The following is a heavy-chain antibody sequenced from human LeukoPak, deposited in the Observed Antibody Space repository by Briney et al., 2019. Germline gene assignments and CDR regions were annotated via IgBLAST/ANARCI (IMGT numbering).Heavy chain of an antibody. D-gene: IGHD6-6*01. J-gene: IGHJ5*02. Sequence: GASVKVSCKASGYTFTGDFIHWVRQAPGQGLEWMGWINSDSGGTNYARKFQGRVTMTRDTSISTAYMELSSLRSDDTAVCYCARGNIATRRGENWFDPWGQGTLVTVSS. V-gene: IGHV1-2*02. CDR2: INSDSGGT. CDR3: ARGNIATRRGENWFDP. CDR1: GYTFTGDF.